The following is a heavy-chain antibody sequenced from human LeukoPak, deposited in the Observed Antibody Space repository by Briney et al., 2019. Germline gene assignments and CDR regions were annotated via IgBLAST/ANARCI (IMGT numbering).Heavy chain of an antibody. V-gene: IGHV4-59*01. CDR3: ARGRGDYFDY. J-gene: IGHJ4*02. D-gene: IGHD4-17*01. Sequence: SETLSLTCPVSGGSISSYYWSWIRQPPGKGLEWIGYIYYSGSTNYNPSLKSRVTISVDTSKNQFSLKLSSVTAADTAVYYCARGRGDYFDYWGQGTLVTVSS. CDR2: IYYSGST. CDR1: GGSISSYY.